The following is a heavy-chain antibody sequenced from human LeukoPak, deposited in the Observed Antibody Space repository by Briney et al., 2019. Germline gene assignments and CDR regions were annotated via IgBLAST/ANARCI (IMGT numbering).Heavy chain of an antibody. J-gene: IGHJ4*02. CDR2: IYHSGST. CDR1: GGSISSGGYS. V-gene: IGHV4-30-2*01. Sequence: SQTLSLTCAVSGGSISSGGYSWSWIRQPPGKGLEWIGYIYHSGSTYYNPSLKSRVTISVDRSKNQFSLKLSSVTAADTAVYYCARQNVDTACFDYWSQGTLVTVSS. D-gene: IGHD5-18*01. CDR3: ARQNVDTACFDY.